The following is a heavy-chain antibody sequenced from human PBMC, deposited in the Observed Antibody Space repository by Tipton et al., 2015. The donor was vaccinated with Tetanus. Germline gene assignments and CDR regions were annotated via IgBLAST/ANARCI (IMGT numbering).Heavy chain of an antibody. CDR1: GASISNNFFY. V-gene: IGHV4-39*02. D-gene: IGHD1-7*01. Sequence: TLSLTCTVSGASISNNFFYWGWIRQSPGRGLEWIGTIHFGGDTVYNPSLRSRVTISVDTSRNHVSLKMTSVTAADTALYYCSSGSGTAISEDWGQGTLVTVSS. CDR3: SSGSGTAISED. J-gene: IGHJ4*02. CDR2: IHFGGDT.